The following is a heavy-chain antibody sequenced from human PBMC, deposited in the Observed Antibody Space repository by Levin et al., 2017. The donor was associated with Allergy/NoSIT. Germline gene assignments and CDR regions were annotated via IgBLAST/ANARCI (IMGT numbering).Heavy chain of an antibody. CDR3: VREVHEYGDRGQDY. Sequence: GGSLRLSCAASGFTFSNHWMHWVRQAPGKGLVWVSRMGSDERTTTYAESVKGRFTISRDNAKNTLYLQMNSLRDDDTAVYYCVREVHEYGDRGQDYWGQGTLVIVSS. V-gene: IGHV3-74*03. J-gene: IGHJ4*02. CDR1: GFTFSNHW. CDR2: MGSDERTT. D-gene: IGHD4-17*01.